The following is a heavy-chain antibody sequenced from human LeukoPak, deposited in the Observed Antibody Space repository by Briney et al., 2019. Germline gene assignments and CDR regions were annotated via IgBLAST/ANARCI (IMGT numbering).Heavy chain of an antibody. V-gene: IGHV3-21*01. CDR2: ISSSSSYI. J-gene: IGHJ4*02. CDR1: GFTFSSYS. CDR3: ARVGEPRTGPEYYFDY. D-gene: IGHD1-14*01. Sequence: GGSLRLSRAASGFTFSSYSMNWVRQAPGKGLEWVSSISSSSSYIYYADSVKGRSTISRDNAKNSLYLQMNSLRAEDTAVYYCARVGEPRTGPEYYFDYWGQGTLVTVSS.